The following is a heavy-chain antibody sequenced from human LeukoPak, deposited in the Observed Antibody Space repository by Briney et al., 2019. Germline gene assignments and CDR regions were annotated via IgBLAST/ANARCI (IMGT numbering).Heavy chain of an antibody. D-gene: IGHD3-22*01. Sequence: ASVKVSCKASGYTFTSYAMNWVRQAPGQGLGWMGWINTNTGNPTYAQGFTGRFVFPLDTSVSTAYLQISSLKAEDTAVYYCARHYYDSSGYYAYYYYYGMDVWGQGTTVTVSS. CDR2: INTNTGNP. J-gene: IGHJ6*02. CDR1: GYTFTSYA. CDR3: ARHYYDSSGYYAYYYYYGMDV. V-gene: IGHV7-4-1*02.